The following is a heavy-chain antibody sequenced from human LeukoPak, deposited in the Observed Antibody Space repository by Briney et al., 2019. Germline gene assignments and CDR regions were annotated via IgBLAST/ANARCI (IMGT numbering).Heavy chain of an antibody. V-gene: IGHV1-18*01. CDR2: ISAYNGNT. D-gene: IGHD2/OR15-2a*01. CDR1: GYTFTSYG. J-gene: IGHJ6*03. Sequence: ASVKVSCKASGYTFTSYGISWVRQAPGQGLEWMGWISAYNGNTNYAQKLQGRVTMTTDTSTSTAYMELRSLRSDDTAVYYCARASQNSIRDYYYYYMDVWGKGTTVTVSS. CDR3: ARASQNSIRDYYYYYMDV.